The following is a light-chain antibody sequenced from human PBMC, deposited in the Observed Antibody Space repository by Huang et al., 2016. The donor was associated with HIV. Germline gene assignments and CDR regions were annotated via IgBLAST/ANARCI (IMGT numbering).Light chain of an antibody. CDR1: QIVGTY. CDR3: QDRYNWPRFT. V-gene: IGKV3-11*01. CDR2: DAS. Sequence: ENMLTQSPATLSLSPGKRATLSCRASQIVGTYLAWYQQKPGQAPRLLIYDASFRATGIPVRFSGSGSETNVTLTISRLEPEDFAVYYCQDRYNWPRFTFGPGTKVDIK. J-gene: IGKJ3*01.